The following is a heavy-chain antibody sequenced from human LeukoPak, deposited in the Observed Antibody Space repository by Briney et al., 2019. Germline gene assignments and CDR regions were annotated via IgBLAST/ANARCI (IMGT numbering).Heavy chain of an antibody. J-gene: IGHJ4*02. V-gene: IGHV3-73*01. Sequence: GGSLILSCAASVFTFSGAPIPWVRQAYWKGLEWVGRIRSKADNYATAYAASVQGRCTISRDDSKSTAYLQLNSLKTEDTAVYYCTQSNYWGQGALVTVSS. CDR1: VFTFSGAP. CDR3: TQSNY. CDR2: IRSKADNYAT.